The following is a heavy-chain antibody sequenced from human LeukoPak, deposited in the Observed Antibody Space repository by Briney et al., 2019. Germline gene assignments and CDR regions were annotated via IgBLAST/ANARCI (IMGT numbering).Heavy chain of an antibody. CDR1: GYTFTSYG. V-gene: IGHV1-18*01. D-gene: IGHD5-24*01. Sequence: ASVKVSCKASGYTFTSYGISWVQQAPGQGLEWMGWISAYNGNTNYAQKLQGRVTMTTDTSTSTAYMELRSLRSDDTAVYYCARVSDSFAFYNYPDYWGQGTLVTVSS. CDR3: ARVSDSFAFYNYPDY. J-gene: IGHJ4*02. CDR2: ISAYNGNT.